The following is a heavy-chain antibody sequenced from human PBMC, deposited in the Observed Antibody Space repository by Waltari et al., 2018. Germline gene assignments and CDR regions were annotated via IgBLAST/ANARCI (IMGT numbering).Heavy chain of an antibody. CDR2: INHSGST. V-gene: IGHV4-34*01. J-gene: IGHJ6*03. CDR1: GGSFSGYY. D-gene: IGHD2-2*01. Sequence: QVQLQQWGAGLLKPSETLSLTCAVYGGSFSGYYWSWIRQPPGQGLEWIGEINHSGSTNYNPSLKSRVTISVDTSKNQFSLKLSSVTAADTAVYYCARGDCSSTSCYTGNHYYYYYMDVWGKGTTVTVSS. CDR3: ARGDCSSTSCYTGNHYYYYYMDV.